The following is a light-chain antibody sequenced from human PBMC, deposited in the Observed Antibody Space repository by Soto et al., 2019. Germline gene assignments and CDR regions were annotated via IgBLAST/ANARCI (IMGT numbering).Light chain of an antibody. V-gene: IGLV2-14*01. CDR2: EVS. J-gene: IGLJ1*01. CDR1: SSDVGGYNY. CDR3: SSYTSSSTLYV. Sequence: QSALTQPPSASGSPGQSVTISCTGTSSDVGGYNYASWYQQHPGKAPKLMISEVSNRPSGVSNRFSGSKSGNTASLTISGLQAEDEADYYCSSYTSSSTLYVFGTGTKLTVL.